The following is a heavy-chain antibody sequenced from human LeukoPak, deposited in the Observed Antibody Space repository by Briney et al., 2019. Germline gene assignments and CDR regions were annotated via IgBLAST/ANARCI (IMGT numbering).Heavy chain of an antibody. J-gene: IGHJ4*02. V-gene: IGHV1-24*01. CDR2: FDPEDGET. D-gene: IGHD3-10*01. Sequence: ASVKVSCKVSGYTLTELSMHWVRQASGKGLEWMGGFDPEDGETIYAQKFQGRVTMTEDTSTDTAYMELGSLRSEDTVVYYCATDMRFGEGNFDYWGQGTLVTVSS. CDR3: ATDMRFGEGNFDY. CDR1: GYTLTELS.